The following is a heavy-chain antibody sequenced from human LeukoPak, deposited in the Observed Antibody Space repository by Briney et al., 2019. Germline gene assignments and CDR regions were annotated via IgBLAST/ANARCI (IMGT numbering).Heavy chain of an antibody. Sequence: GASVKVSCKASGGTFSSYTISWVRQATGQGLEWMGRIIPILGIANYAQKFQGRVTITADKSTSTAYMELSSLRSEDTAVYYCASGGNPYSYYYYYYMDVWGKGTTVTVSS. D-gene: IGHD2-15*01. CDR1: GGTFSSYT. J-gene: IGHJ6*03. V-gene: IGHV1-69*02. CDR2: IIPILGIA. CDR3: ASGGNPYSYYYYYYMDV.